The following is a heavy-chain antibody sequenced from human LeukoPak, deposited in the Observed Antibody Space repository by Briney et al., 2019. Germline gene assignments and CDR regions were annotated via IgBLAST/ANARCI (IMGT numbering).Heavy chain of an antibody. V-gene: IGHV4-59*01. CDR2: IYYSGST. Sequence: SETLSLTCGVSGGSFSAYYWSWIRQPPGKGLEWIGYIYYSGSTNYNPSLKSRVTISVDTSKNQFSLKLSSVTAADTAVYYCARAPGSAVVVVAATPYWYFDLWGRGTLVTVSS. D-gene: IGHD2-15*01. CDR1: GGSFSAYY. J-gene: IGHJ2*01. CDR3: ARAPGSAVVVVAATPYWYFDL.